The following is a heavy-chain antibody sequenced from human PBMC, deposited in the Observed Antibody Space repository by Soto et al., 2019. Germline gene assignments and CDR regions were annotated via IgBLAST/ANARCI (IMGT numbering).Heavy chain of an antibody. V-gene: IGHV3-23*01. CDR2: LSGSGEST. J-gene: IGHJ4*02. Sequence: GGSLRLSCAASGLTFSNYAMSWVRQAPGKGLEWVSGLSGSGESTYYADSVKGRFTISRDNSKNTLYLQMNSLRVDDTAVYYCAKDHFVGPAPNYFDYWGQGTLVTVSS. CDR3: AKDHFVGPAPNYFDY. CDR1: GLTFSNYA.